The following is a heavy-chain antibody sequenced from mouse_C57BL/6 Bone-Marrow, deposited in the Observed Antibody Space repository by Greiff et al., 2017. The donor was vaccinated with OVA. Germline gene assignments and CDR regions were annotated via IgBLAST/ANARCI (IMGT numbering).Heavy chain of an antibody. CDR2: IDPNSGGT. CDR1: GYTFTSYW. V-gene: IGHV1-72*01. D-gene: IGHD1-1*01. J-gene: IGHJ1*03. Sequence: QVQLQQPGAELVKPGASVKLSCKASGYTFTSYWMHWVKQRPGRGLEWIGRIDPNSGGTKYNEKFKSKATLTVDKPSSTAYMQLSSLTAEDSAVYDCERSYYGGSSYWYFDVWGTGTTVTVSS. CDR3: ERSYYGGSSYWYFDV.